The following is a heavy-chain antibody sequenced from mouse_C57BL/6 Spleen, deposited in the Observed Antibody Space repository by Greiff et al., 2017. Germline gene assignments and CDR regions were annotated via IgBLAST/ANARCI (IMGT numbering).Heavy chain of an antibody. CDR1: GFTFSDYG. CDR2: ISSGSSTI. D-gene: IGHD2-3*01. CDR3: SYDGYPAWFAY. J-gene: IGHJ3*01. Sequence: EVKLVESGGGLVKPGGSLKLSCAASGFTFSDYGMHWVRQAPEKGLEWVAYISSGSSTIYYADPVKGRFTISRDNAKNTLFLQMTSLRSEDTAMYYCSYDGYPAWFAYWGQGTLVTVSA. V-gene: IGHV5-17*01.